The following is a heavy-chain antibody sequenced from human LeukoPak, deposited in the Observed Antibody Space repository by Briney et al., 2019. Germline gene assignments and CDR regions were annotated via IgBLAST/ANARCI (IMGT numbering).Heavy chain of an antibody. CDR3: AVDPYHYDSSGYTTLGSY. CDR2: ISGSGGST. J-gene: IGHJ4*02. Sequence: GGSLRLSCAASGFTFSSYAMSWVRQAPGKGLEWVSAISGSGGSTYYADSVKGRFTISRDNSKNTLYLQMNSLRAEDTAVYYCAVDPYHYDSSGYTTLGSYWGQGTLVTVSS. D-gene: IGHD3-22*01. V-gene: IGHV3-23*01. CDR1: GFTFSSYA.